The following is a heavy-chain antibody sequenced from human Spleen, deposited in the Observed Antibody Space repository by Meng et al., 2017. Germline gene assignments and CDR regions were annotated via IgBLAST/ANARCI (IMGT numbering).Heavy chain of an antibody. CDR3: AGPLGAAALP. J-gene: IGHJ5*02. D-gene: IGHD6-25*01. Sequence: GESPKTSCAASGFTFSTYSMNWVRQAPGKGLEWVSSISSSSSYIYYADSVKGRFTISRDNAKNSLYLQMSSLRAEDTTVYYWAGPLGAAALPWGQGTLVTVSS. V-gene: IGHV3-21*01. CDR1: GFTFSTYS. CDR2: ISSSSSYI.